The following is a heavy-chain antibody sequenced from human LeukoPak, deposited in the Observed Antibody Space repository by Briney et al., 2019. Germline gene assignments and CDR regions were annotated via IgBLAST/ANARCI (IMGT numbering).Heavy chain of an antibody. D-gene: IGHD5-12*01. CDR3: VRGGYRGFDYEY. CDR1: GFTFSTYS. CDR2: ISPDSNYK. J-gene: IGHJ4*02. V-gene: IGHV3-21*01. Sequence: GGSLRLSRAASGFTFSTYSMNWLRLAPGKGLEWVSSISPDSNYKYYVDSVKGRFTISRDNAKSSLYLQMNSLRAEDTAVYYCVRGGYRGFDYEYWGQGTLVTVSS.